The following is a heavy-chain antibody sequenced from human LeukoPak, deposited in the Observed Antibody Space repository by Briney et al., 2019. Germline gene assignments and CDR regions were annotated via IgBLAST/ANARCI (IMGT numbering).Heavy chain of an antibody. Sequence: SGTLSLTCTVSGGSISSGGCYWSWIRQHPGKGLEWIGYIYYSGSTYYSPSLKSRVAISVDTSKNQFSLKLSSVTAADTAVYYCARENYYNSRGHTLRYFDLWGRGTLVTVSS. J-gene: IGHJ2*01. V-gene: IGHV4-31*03. CDR1: GGSISSGGCY. D-gene: IGHD3-22*01. CDR3: ARENYYNSRGHTLRYFDL. CDR2: IYYSGST.